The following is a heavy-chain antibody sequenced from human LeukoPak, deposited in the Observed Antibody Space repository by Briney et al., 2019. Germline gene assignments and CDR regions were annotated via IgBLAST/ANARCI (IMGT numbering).Heavy chain of an antibody. CDR3: ARGVGGSSYAFDI. V-gene: IGHV1-69*01. CDR1: VGTFSSYA. D-gene: IGHD6-6*01. Sequence: SVKVSCKASVGTFSSYAISWVRQAPGQGLKWMGGIIPIFGTANHAQKFQGRVTINQDETTSTAYLELSGLRSEHTAVYYCARGVGGSSYAFDIWGQGTMVTVSS. CDR2: IIPIFGTA. J-gene: IGHJ3*02.